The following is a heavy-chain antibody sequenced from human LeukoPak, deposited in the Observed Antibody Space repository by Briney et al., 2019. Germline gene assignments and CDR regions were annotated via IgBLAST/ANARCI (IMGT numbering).Heavy chain of an antibody. CDR1: RFTFSSYS. D-gene: IGHD6-19*01. J-gene: IGHJ3*02. CDR3: ARGGGAVAVDDAFDI. Sequence: PGGSLRLSCAASRFTFSSYSMNWVRQAPGKGLEWVSYISSSSSTIYYADSVKGRFTISRDNAKNSLYLQMNSLRAEDTAVYYCARGGGAVAVDDAFDIWGQGTMVTVSS. V-gene: IGHV3-48*01. CDR2: ISSSSSTI.